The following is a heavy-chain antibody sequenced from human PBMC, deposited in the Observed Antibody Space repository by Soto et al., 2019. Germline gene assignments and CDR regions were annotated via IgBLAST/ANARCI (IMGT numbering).Heavy chain of an antibody. CDR3: SRDHNWKGIDY. CDR2: ISYDGSNK. D-gene: IGHD1-1*01. Sequence: QVQLVESGGGVVQPGRSLRLSCAASGFTFSSYAMHWVRQAPGKGLEWVAVISYDGSNKYYADSVKGRFTISRDNSKNTMYLQMNSLRAEDTAVYYCSRDHNWKGIDYWGQGTLVTVS. V-gene: IGHV3-30*14. CDR1: GFTFSSYA. J-gene: IGHJ4*02.